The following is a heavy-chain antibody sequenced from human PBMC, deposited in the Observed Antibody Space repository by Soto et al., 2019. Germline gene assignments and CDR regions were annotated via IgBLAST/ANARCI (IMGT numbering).Heavy chain of an antibody. Sequence: PSETLSLTCTVSGGSISSYYWSWIRQPPGKGLEWIGYIYYSGSTNYNPSLKSRVTISVDTSKNQFSLKLSSVTAADTAVYYCAREKIRGYDILTGYSRSNWFDPWGQGTLVTVSS. D-gene: IGHD3-9*01. CDR2: IYYSGST. CDR3: AREKIRGYDILTGYSRSNWFDP. CDR1: GGSISSYY. J-gene: IGHJ5*02. V-gene: IGHV4-59*01.